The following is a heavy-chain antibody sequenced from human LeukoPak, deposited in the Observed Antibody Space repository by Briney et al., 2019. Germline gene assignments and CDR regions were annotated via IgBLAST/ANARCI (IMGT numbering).Heavy chain of an antibody. CDR3: ASVPPTGHYYMDV. J-gene: IGHJ6*03. V-gene: IGHV3-21*01. Sequence: GGSLRLSCAASGFTFSSYSMNWVRQAPGKGLEWVSSISSSSSYIYYADSVKGRFTISKDNAKNSLYLQMNSLRAEDTAIYFCASVPPTGHYYMDVWGKGTTVTVS. CDR1: GFTFSSYS. D-gene: IGHD2-2*01. CDR2: ISSSSSYI.